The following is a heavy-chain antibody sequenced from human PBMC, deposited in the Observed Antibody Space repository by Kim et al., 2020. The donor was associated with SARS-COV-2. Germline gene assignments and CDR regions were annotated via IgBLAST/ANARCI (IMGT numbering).Heavy chain of an antibody. V-gene: IGHV3-48*04. CDR2: ISSSSSTI. J-gene: IGHJ6*02. D-gene: IGHD3-9*01. CDR3: ARLHERYDILTGYYYYYGMDV. CDR1: GFTFSSYS. Sequence: GGSLRLSCAASGFTFSSYSMNWVRQAPGKGLEWVSYISSSSSTIYYADSVKGRFTISRDNAKNSLYLQMNSLRAEDTAVYYCARLHERYDILTGYYYYYGMDVWGQGTTVTVSS.